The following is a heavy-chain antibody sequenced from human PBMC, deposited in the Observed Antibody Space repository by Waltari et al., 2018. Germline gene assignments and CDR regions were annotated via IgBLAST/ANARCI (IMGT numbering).Heavy chain of an antibody. CDR3: ARDTVTTSSVGSPDY. CDR2: INPNSGGT. CDR1: GYTFTGYY. J-gene: IGHJ4*02. Sequence: QVQLVQSGAEVKKPGASVKVSCKASGYTFTGYYMHWVRQAPGQGLEWMGWINPNSGGTNYAQKFQGRVTMTRDTSISTAYMELSRLRSDDTAVYYCARDTVTTSSVGSPDYWGQGTLVTVSS. D-gene: IGHD4-17*01. V-gene: IGHV1-2*02.